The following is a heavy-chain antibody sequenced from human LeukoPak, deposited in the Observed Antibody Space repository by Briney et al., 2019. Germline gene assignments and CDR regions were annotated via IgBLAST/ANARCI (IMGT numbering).Heavy chain of an antibody. CDR2: IYYSGST. V-gene: IGHV4-30-4*08. Sequence: PSQTLSLTCTVSGGSISSGDHYWSWIRQPPGKGLEWIGYIYYSGSTYYNPSLKSRVTISVDTSKNQFSLKLSSVTAADTAVYYCARDPYDYDSREYGNAFDIWGQGTMVTVSS. D-gene: IGHD3-22*01. CDR1: GGSISSGDHY. CDR3: ARDPYDYDSREYGNAFDI. J-gene: IGHJ3*02.